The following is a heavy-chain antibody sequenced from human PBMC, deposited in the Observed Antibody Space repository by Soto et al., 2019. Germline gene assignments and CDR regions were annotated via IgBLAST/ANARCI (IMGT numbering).Heavy chain of an antibody. CDR2: ISYDGSNN. CDR3: AKGGGKYYFYYFDS. CDR1: GFTFSNYG. Sequence: GSLRLSCAASGFTFSNYGMHWVRQAPGKGLEWVAVISYDGSNNYCADSVKGRFTISRDNSKNTLYLQMNSLRTEDTAVYYCAKGGGKYYFYYFDSWGQGTLVTVSS. D-gene: IGHD1-26*01. V-gene: IGHV3-30*18. J-gene: IGHJ4*02.